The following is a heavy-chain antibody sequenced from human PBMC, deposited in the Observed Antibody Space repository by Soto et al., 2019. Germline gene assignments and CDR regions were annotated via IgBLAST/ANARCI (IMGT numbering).Heavy chain of an antibody. CDR1: GFTFSSYA. CDR2: ISYDGSNK. D-gene: IGHD6-19*01. V-gene: IGHV3-30-3*01. CDR3: ARDDPLAVAGTYVEY. J-gene: IGHJ4*02. Sequence: QVQLVESGGGMVQPGRSLRLSCAASGFTFSSYAMHWVRQAPGKGLEWVAVISYDGSNKYYADSVKGRFTISRDNSKNTLYLQMNSLRAEDTAVYYCARDDPLAVAGTYVEYWGQGTLVTVSS.